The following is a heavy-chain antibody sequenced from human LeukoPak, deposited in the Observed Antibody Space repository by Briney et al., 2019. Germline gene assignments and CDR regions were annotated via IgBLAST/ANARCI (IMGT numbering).Heavy chain of an antibody. CDR1: GFTLTNYA. D-gene: IGHD5-24*01. CDR3: ARQSTPHGNFDY. CDR2: LGTAGDT. V-gene: IGHV3-13*01. J-gene: IGHJ4*02. Sequence: PGGSLRLSCAASGFTLTNYAMHWVRQPAGEGLEWVSALGTAGDTFYPGSVKGRFTISRDNAEKSLYLQMNSLRVEDTAIYYCARQSTPHGNFDYWGQGTLVTVSS.